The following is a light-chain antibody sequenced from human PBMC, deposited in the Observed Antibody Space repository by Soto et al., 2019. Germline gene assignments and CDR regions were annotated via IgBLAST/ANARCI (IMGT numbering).Light chain of an antibody. Sequence: EIVMRKSPATQPVSPQERATLSCRASQSVSSNLAWYQQKPGQAPRLLIYGASTRATGIPARFSGSGSGTEFTLTISSLQSEDFALYYCQQDKNWPHTFCGGTKV. J-gene: IGKJ4*01. CDR2: GAS. CDR3: QQDKNWPHT. CDR1: QSVSSN. V-gene: IGKV3-15*01.